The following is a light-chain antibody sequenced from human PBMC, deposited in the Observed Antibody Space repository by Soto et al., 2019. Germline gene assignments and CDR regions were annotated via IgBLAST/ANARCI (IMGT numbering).Light chain of an antibody. Sequence: QSVLTQPPSVSGALGQRVTISCTGSSSNIGAGFDVYWYQHLPGTAPKLLIYDNTNRPSGVPDRFSGSKSGTSASLAITGLQAEDEADYYCQSYDSSLSAVVFGGVTKLTVL. J-gene: IGLJ2*01. CDR3: QSYDSSLSAVV. V-gene: IGLV1-40*01. CDR1: SSNIGAGFD. CDR2: DNT.